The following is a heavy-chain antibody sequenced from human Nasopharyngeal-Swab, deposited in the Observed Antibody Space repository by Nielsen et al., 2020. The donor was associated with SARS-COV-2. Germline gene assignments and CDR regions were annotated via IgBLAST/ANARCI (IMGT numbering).Heavy chain of an antibody. V-gene: IGHV4-30-2*01. CDR2: IYHSGST. CDR1: GGSISSGGYS. Sequence: LRLSCAVSGGSISSGGYSWSWIRQPPGKGLEWIGYIYHSGSTYYNPSLKSRVTISVDTSKNQFSLKLSSVTAADTAVYYCARGPRRALPYYYYYYMDVWGKGTTVTVSS. D-gene: IGHD1-14*01. CDR3: ARGPRRALPYYYYYYMDV. J-gene: IGHJ6*03.